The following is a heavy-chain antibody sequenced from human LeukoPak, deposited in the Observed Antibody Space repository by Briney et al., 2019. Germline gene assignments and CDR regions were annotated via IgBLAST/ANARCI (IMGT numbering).Heavy chain of an antibody. CDR1: GFTFSSYW. CDR3: ARRGATTGAFDI. Sequence: GGSLRLSCAASGFTFSSYWMHWVRQAPGKGLVWVSRINSDGSSTSYADSVKGRFTISRDNAKNTLYLQMNTLRAEDTAVYYCARRGATTGAFDIWGQGTMVTVSS. J-gene: IGHJ3*02. CDR2: INSDGSST. V-gene: IGHV3-74*01. D-gene: IGHD1-26*01.